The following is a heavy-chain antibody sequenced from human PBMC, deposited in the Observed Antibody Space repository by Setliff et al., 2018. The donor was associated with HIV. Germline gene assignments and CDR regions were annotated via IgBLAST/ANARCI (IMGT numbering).Heavy chain of an antibody. CDR2: VYPEDGQT. CDR3: AMAVADRGVYYLDY. D-gene: IGHD6-19*01. CDR1: GYRFRDFY. V-gene: IGHV1-69-2*01. J-gene: IGHJ4*01. Sequence: ASVKVSCKVSGYRFRDFYMHWVQQAPGEGLQWMGLVYPEDGQTIYAERFQGRLTITADTSTGTTYMQLSGLRSEDTAVYYCAMAVADRGVYYLDYWGQGTLVTVSS.